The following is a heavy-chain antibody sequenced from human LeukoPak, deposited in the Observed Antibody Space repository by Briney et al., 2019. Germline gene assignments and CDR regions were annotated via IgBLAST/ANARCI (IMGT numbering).Heavy chain of an antibody. CDR3: ATGPSGPREEGELLPDAFDI. J-gene: IGHJ3*02. CDR2: IYYSGST. CDR1: GGSISSYY. D-gene: IGHD1-26*01. V-gene: IGHV4-59*01. Sequence: PSETLSLTCTVSGGSISSYYWSWIRQPPGKGLEWIGYIYYSGSTNYNPSLKSRVTISVDTSKNQFSLKLSSVTAADTAVYYCATGPSGPREEGELLPDAFDIWGQGTMVTVSS.